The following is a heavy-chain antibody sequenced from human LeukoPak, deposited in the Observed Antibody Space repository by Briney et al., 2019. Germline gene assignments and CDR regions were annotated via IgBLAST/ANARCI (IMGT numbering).Heavy chain of an antibody. V-gene: IGHV1-18*04. D-gene: IGHD6-6*01. Sequence: GASVKVSCKASGYTFTGYYLHWVRQAPGQGLEWMGWISAYNGNTNYAQKLQGRVTMTTDTSTSTAYMELRSLRSDDTAVYYCARDGSSSPRRAFDIWGQGTMVTVSS. J-gene: IGHJ3*02. CDR1: GYTFTGYY. CDR3: ARDGSSSPRRAFDI. CDR2: ISAYNGNT.